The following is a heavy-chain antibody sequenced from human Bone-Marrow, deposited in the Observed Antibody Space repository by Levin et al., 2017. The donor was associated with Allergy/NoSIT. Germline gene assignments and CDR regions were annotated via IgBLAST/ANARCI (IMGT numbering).Heavy chain of an antibody. CDR2: IKQDGTEK. J-gene: IGHJ4*02. Sequence: GESLKISCAASGFSFSSYWMSWVRQAPGKGLEWVANIKQDGTEKYYVDSVKGRLIISRDNDKNSLYLQMNSVRAEDTAVYYCARGSGYSSNWYLYWGQGTLVTVSS. V-gene: IGHV3-7*03. CDR1: GFSFSSYW. CDR3: ARGSGYSSNWYLY. D-gene: IGHD6-13*01.